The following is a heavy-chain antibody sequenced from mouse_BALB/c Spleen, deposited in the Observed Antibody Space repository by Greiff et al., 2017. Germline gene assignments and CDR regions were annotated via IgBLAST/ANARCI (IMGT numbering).Heavy chain of an antibody. D-gene: IGHD1-1*01. V-gene: IGHV1-80*01. CDR2: IYPGDGDT. J-gene: IGHJ2*01. CDR1: GYAFSSYW. CDR3: ARSYYYGSSTVDY. Sequence: VQLQQSGAELVRPGSSVKISCKASGYAFSSYWMNWVKQRPGQGLEWIGQIYPGDGDTNYNGKFKGKATLTADKSSSTAYMQLSSLTSEDSAVYFCARSYYYGSSTVDYWGQGTTLTVSS.